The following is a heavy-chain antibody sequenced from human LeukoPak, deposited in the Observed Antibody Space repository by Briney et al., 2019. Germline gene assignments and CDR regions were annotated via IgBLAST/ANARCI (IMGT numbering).Heavy chain of an antibody. CDR3: ARGEQLTYNYYYYMDV. CDR2: IVDSSSTP. J-gene: IGHJ6*03. Sequence: GGSLRLSCVASGFNFRSYSMNWVRQAPGKGLEWVSYIVDSSSTPYYADSVKGRFTISRDNAKNSLYLQMNSLRAEDTAVYYCARGEQLTYNYYYYMDVWGIGTTVTVSS. D-gene: IGHD6-13*01. CDR1: GFNFRSYS. V-gene: IGHV3-48*01.